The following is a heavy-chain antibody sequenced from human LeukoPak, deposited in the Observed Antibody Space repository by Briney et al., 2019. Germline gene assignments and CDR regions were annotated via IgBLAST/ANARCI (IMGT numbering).Heavy chain of an antibody. CDR3: TRRTRGYSYGPPYFDY. CDR2: IRSKANSYAT. CDR1: GFTFSGSA. V-gene: IGHV3-73*01. Sequence: GGSLRLSCAASGFTFSGSAMHWVRQASGKGLEWVGRIRSKANSYATAYAASVKGRFTISRDDSKNTAYLQMNSLKTEDMAVYYCTRRTRGYSYGPPYFDYWGQGTLVTVSS. D-gene: IGHD5-18*01. J-gene: IGHJ4*02.